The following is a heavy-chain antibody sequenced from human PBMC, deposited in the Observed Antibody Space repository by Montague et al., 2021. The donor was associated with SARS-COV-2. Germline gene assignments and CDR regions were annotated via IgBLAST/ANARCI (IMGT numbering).Heavy chain of an antibody. J-gene: IGHJ6*02. CDR3: ARIPVSGTAMDQYYYYYGMDV. V-gene: IGHV2-70*01. Sequence: VKPTQTLTLTCTFSGFSLSTSGMCVSWIRQPPGKALEWLALIDWDDDKYYSTSLKTRLTISKDTSKNQVVLTMTDMDPVDTATCYCARIPVSGTAMDQYYYYYGMDVWGQGTTVTVSS. CDR1: GFSLSTSGMC. CDR2: IDWDDDK. D-gene: IGHD5-18*01.